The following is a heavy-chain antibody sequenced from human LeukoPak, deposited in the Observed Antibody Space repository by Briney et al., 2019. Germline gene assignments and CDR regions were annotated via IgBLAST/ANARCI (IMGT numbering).Heavy chain of an antibody. CDR3: ARDNSVGDIAWWFDP. CDR1: GYGFTSHY. CDR2: INPSGSST. J-gene: IGHJ5*02. V-gene: IGHV1-46*01. D-gene: IGHD3-16*02. Sequence: ASVKVSCKASGYGFTSHYMHWVRQAPGQGLEWLGPINPSGSSTLYAQKFQGGVTMTRDMSTTTDYMEMSSLRSEDTAVYYCARDNSVGDIAWWFDPWGQGTLVTVSS.